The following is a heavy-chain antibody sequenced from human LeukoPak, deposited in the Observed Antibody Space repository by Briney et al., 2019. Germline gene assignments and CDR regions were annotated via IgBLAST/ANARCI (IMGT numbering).Heavy chain of an antibody. CDR2: IIPILGIA. Sequence: SVKVSCKASGGTFSSYAISWVRQAPGQGLEWMGRIIPILGIANYAQKFQGRVTITADKSTSTAYMELSSLRSEDTAVYYCASEFSIVGAPIDYWGQGTLVTVSS. CDR3: ASEFSIVGAPIDY. J-gene: IGHJ4*02. D-gene: IGHD1-26*01. V-gene: IGHV1-69*04. CDR1: GGTFSSYA.